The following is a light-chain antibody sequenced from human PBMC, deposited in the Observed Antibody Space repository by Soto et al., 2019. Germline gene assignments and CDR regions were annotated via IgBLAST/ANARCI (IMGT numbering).Light chain of an antibody. CDR3: QQYDNCPLT. CDR1: QSVGSN. V-gene: IGKV3-15*01. CDR2: DAS. Sequence: EIVMTQSPATLSVSPGERVTLSCRASQSVGSNLAWYQQKPGLAPRVFIYDASTRATVIPARFSGSGSGTEFTLPISSLQSEDFAVYYCQQYDNCPLTFGGGTKVEIK. J-gene: IGKJ4*01.